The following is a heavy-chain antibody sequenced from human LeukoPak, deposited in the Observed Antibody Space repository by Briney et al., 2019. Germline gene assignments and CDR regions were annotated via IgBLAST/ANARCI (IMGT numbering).Heavy chain of an antibody. CDR2: IYTSGST. CDR1: GGSISSYY. V-gene: IGHV4-4*07. D-gene: IGHD3-3*01. Sequence: SETLSLTCTVSGGSISSYYWSWIWQPAGKGLEWIGRIYTSGSTNYNPSLKSRVTMSVDTSKNQFSLKLSSVTAADTAVYYCARDKSVDFWSGYYTLFDYWGQGTLVTVSS. CDR3: ARDKSVDFWSGYYTLFDY. J-gene: IGHJ4*02.